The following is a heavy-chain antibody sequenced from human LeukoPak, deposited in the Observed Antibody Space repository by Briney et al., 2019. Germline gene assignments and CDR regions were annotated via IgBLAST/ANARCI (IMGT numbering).Heavy chain of an antibody. CDR1: GGSISSYY. CDR2: IHYSGST. J-gene: IGHJ4*02. D-gene: IGHD5-12*01. CDR3: ARANRYDLYFDY. V-gene: IGHV4-59*01. Sequence: SETLSLTCTVSGGSISSYYWSWIRQPPGKGLEWIGYIHYSGSTNYNPSLKSRVTISVDTSKNQFSLKLNSVTAADTAVYYCARANRYDLYFDYWGQGTLVTVSS.